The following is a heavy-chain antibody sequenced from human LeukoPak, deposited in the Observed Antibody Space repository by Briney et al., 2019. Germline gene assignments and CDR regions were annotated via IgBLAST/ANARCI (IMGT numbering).Heavy chain of an antibody. V-gene: IGHV1-69*05. D-gene: IGHD3-10*01. CDR3: AREHLNMVRGFRLIWLDP. J-gene: IGHJ5*02. CDR1: GGTFSSYA. Sequence: SVKVSCKASGGTFSSYAISWVRQAPRQGLEWMGGIIPIFGTANYAQKFQGRVTITTDESTSTAYMELSSLRSEDTAVYYCAREHLNMVRGFRLIWLDPWSQGTLVTVSS. CDR2: IIPIFGTA.